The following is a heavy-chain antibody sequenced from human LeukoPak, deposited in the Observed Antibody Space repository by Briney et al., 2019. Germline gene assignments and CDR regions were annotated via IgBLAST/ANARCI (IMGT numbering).Heavy chain of an antibody. Sequence: GGSLRLSCAASGLTFNNAWMNWVRQAPGKGLEWVGRIKSKTDGGTPDYAAPVKGRFTISRDDSKNMMYLQMNSLKTEDTAVYYCTTGMMGVENDAFDIWGQGTMVTASS. D-gene: IGHD1-26*01. CDR2: IKSKTDGGTP. J-gene: IGHJ3*02. CDR1: GLTFNNAW. CDR3: TTGMMGVENDAFDI. V-gene: IGHV3-15*01.